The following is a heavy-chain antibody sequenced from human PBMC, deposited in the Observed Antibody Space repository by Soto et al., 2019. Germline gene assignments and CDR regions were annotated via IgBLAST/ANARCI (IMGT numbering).Heavy chain of an antibody. CDR3: ARASPDIVVVVPYHFDY. J-gene: IGHJ4*02. CDR1: GGSFSGYY. Sequence: SETLSLTCAVYGGSFSGYYWSWIRQPPGKGLEWIGEINHSGSTNYNPSLKSRVTISVDTSKNQFSLKLSSVTAADTAVYYCARASPDIVVVVPYHFDYWGQGTLVTVSS. V-gene: IGHV4-34*01. CDR2: INHSGST. D-gene: IGHD2-15*01.